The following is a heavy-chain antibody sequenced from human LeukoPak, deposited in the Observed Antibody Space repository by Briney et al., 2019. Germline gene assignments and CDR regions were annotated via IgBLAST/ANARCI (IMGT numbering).Heavy chain of an antibody. V-gene: IGHV3-30*18. Sequence: GRSLRLSCTASGFTFSSYAMHWVRQAPGKELKWVAVISYDGSNEYYADSMKGRFTISRDNSKNTLYLQMNSLRAEDTAVYYCAKWMYYYDSSGFDYWGQGTRVTVSS. CDR1: GFTFSSYA. D-gene: IGHD3-22*01. CDR2: ISYDGSNE. CDR3: AKWMYYYDSSGFDY. J-gene: IGHJ4*02.